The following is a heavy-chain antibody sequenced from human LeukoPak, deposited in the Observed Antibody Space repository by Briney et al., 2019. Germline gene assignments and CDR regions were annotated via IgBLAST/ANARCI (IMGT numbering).Heavy chain of an antibody. J-gene: IGHJ3*02. V-gene: IGHV1-18*01. CDR1: GYTFTSYG. Sequence: ASVKVSCKASGYTFTSYGISWVRQAPGQGLEWMGWISAYNGNTNYAQRLQGRVTMTTDTSTSTAYMELRSLRSDDTAVYYCARPRVGAMLADIWGQGTMVTVSS. CDR3: ARPRVGAMLADI. D-gene: IGHD1-26*01. CDR2: ISAYNGNT.